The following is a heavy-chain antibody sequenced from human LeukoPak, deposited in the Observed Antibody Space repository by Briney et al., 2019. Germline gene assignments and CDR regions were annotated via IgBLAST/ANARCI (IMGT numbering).Heavy chain of an antibody. V-gene: IGHV4-59*08. CDR2: IYYSGST. Sequence: PSETLSLTCTVSGGSMSSYYWSWIRQPPGKGLEWIGYIYYSGSTSYNPSLKSRVTISVDTSKNQFSLKLSSVTAADPAVYYCARKYYYDSHTFDYWGQGTLVTVSS. D-gene: IGHD3-22*01. J-gene: IGHJ4*02. CDR3: ARKYYYDSHTFDY. CDR1: GGSMSSYY.